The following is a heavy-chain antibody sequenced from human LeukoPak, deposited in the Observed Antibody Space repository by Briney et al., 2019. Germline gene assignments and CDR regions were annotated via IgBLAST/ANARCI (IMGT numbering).Heavy chain of an antibody. V-gene: IGHV3-23*01. Sequence: GGSLTLSCATSGFTFTAYAMNWVRHAPGQGREWGSAISGIATGGNTNFRDSVKGQFNISRDNTKNIVYLEMNSLRAEETAVYYCAKGTADNGSGYGMDVWGKGTTVTVSS. J-gene: IGHJ6*04. CDR1: GFTFTAYA. CDR2: ISGIATGGNT. CDR3: AKGTADNGSGYGMDV. D-gene: IGHD3-10*01.